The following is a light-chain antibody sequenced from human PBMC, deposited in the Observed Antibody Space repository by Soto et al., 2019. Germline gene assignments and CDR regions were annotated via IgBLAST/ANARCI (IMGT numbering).Light chain of an antibody. CDR3: QKYNWPPFT. J-gene: IGKJ3*01. V-gene: IGKV1-27*01. CDR1: QGIANY. CDR2: AAS. Sequence: DIQMTQSPSSLGASVGDRVTISCRASQGIANYLAWYQQKPGEVPKLLIFAASTLHSGVSSRFTGSGSGTEFTLTFSSLQPEDVATYYCQKYNWPPFTFGPGTKVEIK.